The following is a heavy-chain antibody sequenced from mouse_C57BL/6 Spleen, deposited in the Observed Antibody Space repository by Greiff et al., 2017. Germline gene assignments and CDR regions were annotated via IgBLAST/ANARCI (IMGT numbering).Heavy chain of an antibody. J-gene: IGHJ1*03. CDR3: ARAKLEDDGYFDV. D-gene: IGHD2-12*01. V-gene: IGHV1-15*01. CDR2: FDPEAGGT. Sequence: QVQLQQSGAELVRPGASVTLSCKASGYTFTDYEMHWVKQTPVHGLEWIGAFDPEAGGTAYNQKFKGKAILTADKSSSTAYMELRSLTSEDSAVDYCARAKLEDDGYFDVWGTGTTVTVSS. CDR1: GYTFTDYE.